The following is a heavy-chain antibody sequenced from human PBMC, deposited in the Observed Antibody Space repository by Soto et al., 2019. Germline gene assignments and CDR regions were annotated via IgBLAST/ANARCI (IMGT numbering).Heavy chain of an antibody. CDR1: GGSISSYY. D-gene: IGHD4-17*01. J-gene: IGHJ5*02. Sequence: SETLSLTCTVSGGSISSYYWSWIRQPPGKGLEWIGYIYYSGSTNYNPSLKSRVTISVDTSKNQFSLKLSSVTAADTAVYYCATARSRKATTRWAGWFDPWGQGTLVTVS. V-gene: IGHV4-59*01. CDR3: ATARSRKATTRWAGWFDP. CDR2: IYYSGST.